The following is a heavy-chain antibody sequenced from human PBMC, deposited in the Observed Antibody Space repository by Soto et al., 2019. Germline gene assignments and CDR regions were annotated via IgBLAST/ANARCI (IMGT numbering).Heavy chain of an antibody. CDR2: IWYDGSNK. Sequence: ESGGGVVQPGRSLRLSCAASGFTFRSHGMHWVRQASGKGLEWVAVIWYDGSNKYYIDSVKGRFTISRDNSKNTLYLQMNSLRVEDTAVYYCARPTSGNAFDVWGQGTVVTVSS. J-gene: IGHJ3*01. V-gene: IGHV3-33*01. CDR1: GFTFRSHG. CDR3: ARPTSGNAFDV.